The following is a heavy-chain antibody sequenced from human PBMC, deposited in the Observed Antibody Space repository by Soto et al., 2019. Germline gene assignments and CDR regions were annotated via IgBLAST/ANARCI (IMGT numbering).Heavy chain of an antibody. V-gene: IGHV3-23*01. D-gene: IGHD2-21*02. Sequence: VQLLESGGGLVQPGGSLRLSCAASGFTFINYAVSWVRQAPGKGLEWVSTISGSGSSTYFADSVKGRFTISRDNSKNTLYLQMNSLRAEDTAVYFCAKVVTAIYYFDYWGQGALVTVSS. J-gene: IGHJ4*02. CDR1: GFTFINYA. CDR3: AKVVTAIYYFDY. CDR2: ISGSGSST.